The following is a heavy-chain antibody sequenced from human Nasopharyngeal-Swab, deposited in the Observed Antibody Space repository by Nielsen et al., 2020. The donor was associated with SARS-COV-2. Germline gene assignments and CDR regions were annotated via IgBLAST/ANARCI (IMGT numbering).Heavy chain of an antibody. CDR2: IYYSGST. D-gene: IGHD4-17*01. V-gene: IGHV4-59*13. CDR3: ARGDYGDYKRRIYFDY. Sequence: SETLSLTCTVSGGSISSYYWSWIRHPPGKGLEWIGYIYYSGSTNYNPSLKSRVTISVDTSKNQFSLKLSSVTAADTAVYYCARGDYGDYKRRIYFDYWGQGTLVTVSS. J-gene: IGHJ4*02. CDR1: GGSISSYY.